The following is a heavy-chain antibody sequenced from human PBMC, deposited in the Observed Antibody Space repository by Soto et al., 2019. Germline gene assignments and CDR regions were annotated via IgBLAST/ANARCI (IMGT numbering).Heavy chain of an antibody. CDR3: AMVDNYVPPTPQDV. V-gene: IGHV1-18*01. D-gene: IGHD3-16*01. Sequence: QVQLVQSGDEVRKPGSSVKVSCKASGYIFVNYGIAWVRQAPGQGLEWMGWISPYSGNTHYASKVQGRLTMXTXTXXSTAYMDLGSLTSDDAAVYYCAMVDNYVPPTPQDVWGQGTTVTVSS. CDR2: ISPYSGNT. J-gene: IGHJ6*02. CDR1: GYIFVNYG.